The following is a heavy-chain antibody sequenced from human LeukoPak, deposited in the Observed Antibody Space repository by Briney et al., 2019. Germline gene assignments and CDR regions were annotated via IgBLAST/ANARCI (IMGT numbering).Heavy chain of an antibody. V-gene: IGHV3-7*01. D-gene: IGHD1-26*01. CDR1: GFSFSSFW. CDR2: VKQDGSEK. CDR3: ARVVGSTKSRAFDI. Sequence: GGSLRLSCAASGFSFSSFWMTWVRQAPGKGLEWVANVKQDGSEKYYVDSVKGRFTISRDNAKNSLYLQMNSLGAEDTAVYYRARVVGSTKSRAFDIWGQGTMVTVSS. J-gene: IGHJ3*02.